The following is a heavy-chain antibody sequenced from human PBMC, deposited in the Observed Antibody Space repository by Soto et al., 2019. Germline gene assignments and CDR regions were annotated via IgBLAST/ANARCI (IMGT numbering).Heavy chain of an antibody. CDR1: GGSFSGYY. V-gene: IGHV4-34*01. CDR3: ARGQGSRAAAGTEGLVMITFGEPPGYYMDV. Sequence: SETLSLTCAVYGGSFSGYYWSWIRQPPGKGLEWIGEINHSGSTNYNPSLKSRVTISVDTSKNQFSLKLSSVTAADTAVYYCARGQGSRAAAGTEGLVMITFGEPPGYYMDVWGKGTTVTVSS. D-gene: IGHD3-16*01. J-gene: IGHJ6*03. CDR2: INHSGST.